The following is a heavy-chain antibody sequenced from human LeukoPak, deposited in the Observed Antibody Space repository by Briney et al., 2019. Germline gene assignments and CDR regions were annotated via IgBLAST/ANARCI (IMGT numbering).Heavy chain of an antibody. D-gene: IGHD1-1*01. V-gene: IGHV1-2*02. CDR3: ARDGATGTTSPYYYYYMDV. CDR2: INPNSGRT. J-gene: IGHJ6*03. Sequence: ASVKVSCKASGYTFTGYYMHWVRQAPGQGLEWMGWINPNSGRTNYAQKFQGRVTMTGDTSISTAYMELTRLTSDDTAVYYCARDGATGTTSPYYYYYMDVWGKGTTVTISS. CDR1: GYTFTGYY.